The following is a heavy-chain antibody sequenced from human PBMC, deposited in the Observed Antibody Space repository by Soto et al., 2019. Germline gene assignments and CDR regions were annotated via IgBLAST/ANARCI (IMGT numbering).Heavy chain of an antibody. Sequence: GGSLRLSCAASGFTFDDYAMHWVRQAPGKGLEWVSGISWNSGSIGYADSVKGRFTISRDNAKNSLYLQMNSLRAEDTALYYCAKDMTGGNFDAFDIWGQGTMVTVSS. CDR2: ISWNSGSI. CDR3: AKDMTGGNFDAFDI. D-gene: IGHD2-21*02. V-gene: IGHV3-9*01. CDR1: GFTFDDYA. J-gene: IGHJ3*02.